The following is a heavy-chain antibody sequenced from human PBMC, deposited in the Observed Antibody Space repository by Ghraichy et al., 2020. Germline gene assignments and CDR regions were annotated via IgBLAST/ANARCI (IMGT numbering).Heavy chain of an antibody. J-gene: IGHJ6*02. CDR2: IRSKAYGGTT. D-gene: IGHD1-26*01. V-gene: IGHV3-49*04. Sequence: GGSLRLSCTASGFTLGDYATSWVRQAPGKGLEWVGSIRSKAYGGTTEYAASVKGRFTISRDESKTIAYLQMNSLKTEDTAVYYCTRDLTIPATTGGMDVWGQGTTVTVSS. CDR3: TRDLTIPATTGGMDV. CDR1: GFTLGDYA.